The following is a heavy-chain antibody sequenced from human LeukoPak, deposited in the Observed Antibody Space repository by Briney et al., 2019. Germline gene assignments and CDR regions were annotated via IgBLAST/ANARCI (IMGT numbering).Heavy chain of an antibody. V-gene: IGHV1-8*03. Sequence: ASVKVSCKASGYTFTSYDINWVRQATGQGLEWMGWMNPNSGNTGYAQKFQGRVTITRNTSISTAYMELSSLRSEDTAVYYCAMGYCSSTSCAAEYFQHWGQGTLVTVSS. CDR1: GYTFTSYD. D-gene: IGHD2-2*01. J-gene: IGHJ1*01. CDR2: MNPNSGNT. CDR3: AMGYCSSTSCAAEYFQH.